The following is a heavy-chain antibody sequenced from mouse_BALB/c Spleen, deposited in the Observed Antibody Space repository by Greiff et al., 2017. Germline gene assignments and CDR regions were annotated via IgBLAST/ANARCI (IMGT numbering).Heavy chain of an antibody. D-gene: IGHD4-1*01. CDR2: ISSGGGST. CDR3: ARLDWDWFAY. Sequence: EVKVEESGGGLVKPGGSLKLSCAASGFAFSSYDMSWVRQTPEKRLEWVAYISSGGGSTYYPDTVKGRFTISRDNAKNTLYLQMSSLKSEDTAMYYCARLDWDWFAYWGQGTLVTVSA. CDR1: GFAFSSYD. J-gene: IGHJ3*01. V-gene: IGHV5-12-1*01.